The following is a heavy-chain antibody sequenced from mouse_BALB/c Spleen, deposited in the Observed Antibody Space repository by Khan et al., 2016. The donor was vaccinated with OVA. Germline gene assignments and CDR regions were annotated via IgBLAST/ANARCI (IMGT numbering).Heavy chain of an antibody. CDR1: GYSFTGYF. V-gene: IGHV1-20*02. Sequence: VQLKESGPELVKPGASVKISCKASGYSFTGYFMHWVMQSHGKSLEWIGRINPHIGETFYNQKFKGKATLTVDESSSTDHMELRSLASEDSAVYSCARIYGSDFDYWGQGTTLTVSS. CDR3: ARIYGSDFDY. D-gene: IGHD1-1*01. CDR2: INPHIGET. J-gene: IGHJ2*01.